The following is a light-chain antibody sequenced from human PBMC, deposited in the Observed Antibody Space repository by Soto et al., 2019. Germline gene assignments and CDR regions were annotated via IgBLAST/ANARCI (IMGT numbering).Light chain of an antibody. CDR1: QSLSSY. CDR2: DAS. CDR3: QQRYSNPRT. J-gene: IGKJ1*01. Sequence: DIQMTQSPSSLSASAGERVTLTCRASQSLSSYLTWYQQKPGKAPKLLIYDASSLQTGVPSRFSGSGSGTAFSLPISSRQPEDFATYYCQQRYSNPRTFGQGTTVEIK. V-gene: IGKV1-39*01.